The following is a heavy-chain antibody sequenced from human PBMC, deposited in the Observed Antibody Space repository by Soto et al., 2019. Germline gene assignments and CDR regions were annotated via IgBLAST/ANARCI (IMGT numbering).Heavy chain of an antibody. Sequence: ASVKVSCKASGYTFTCYYMHWVRQAPGQGLEWMGWINPNSGGTNYAQKFQGRVTMTRDTSISTAYMELSRLRSDDTAVYYCARGAAAAGFLYFDYWGQGTLVTVSS. J-gene: IGHJ4*02. D-gene: IGHD6-13*01. CDR1: GYTFTCYY. CDR3: ARGAAAAGFLYFDY. CDR2: INPNSGGT. V-gene: IGHV1-2*02.